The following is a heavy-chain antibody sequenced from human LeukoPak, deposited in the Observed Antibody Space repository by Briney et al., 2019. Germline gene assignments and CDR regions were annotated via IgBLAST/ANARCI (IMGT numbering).Heavy chain of an antibody. CDR3: AQLPIAAASLN. V-gene: IGHV1-2*02. Sequence: ASVKVSCKASGYTFTGYYMHWVRQAPGQGLEWMGWINPSSGVTNYAQKFQGRVTMTRDTSISTAYMELSRLRSDDTAVYYCAQLPIAAASLNWGQGTLVTVSS. CDR1: GYTFTGYY. D-gene: IGHD6-13*01. CDR2: INPSSGVT. J-gene: IGHJ4*02.